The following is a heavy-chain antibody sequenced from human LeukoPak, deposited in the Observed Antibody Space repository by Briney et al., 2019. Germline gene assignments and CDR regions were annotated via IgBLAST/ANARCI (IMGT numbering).Heavy chain of an antibody. D-gene: IGHD6-19*01. CDR2: ISAYKGNT. J-gene: IGHJ4*02. CDR1: GYTFTSYD. V-gene: IGHV1-18*01. CDR3: ANAGSLAVAGVDY. Sequence: ASVKVSCKASGYTFTSYDVTWVRQARGQGLEWMGWISAYKGNTNYAPELQGRVTMTRDTSTSTAYMELSRLRSDDTAVYYCANAGSLAVAGVDYWGQGTLVTVSS.